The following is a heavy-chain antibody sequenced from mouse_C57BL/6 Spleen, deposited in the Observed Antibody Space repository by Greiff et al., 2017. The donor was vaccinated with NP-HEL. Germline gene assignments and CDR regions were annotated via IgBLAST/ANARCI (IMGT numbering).Heavy chain of an antibody. CDR1: GFTFSSYT. Sequence: DVMLVESGGGLVKPGGSLKLSCAASGFTFSSYTMSWVRQTPEKRLEWVSTISGGGGNTYYPDSVKGRFTISRDNAKNTLYLQMSSLRSEDTALYYCARQITTVVAYYFDYWGQGTTLTVSS. CDR3: ARQITTVVAYYFDY. CDR2: ISGGGGNT. V-gene: IGHV5-9*01. J-gene: IGHJ2*01. D-gene: IGHD1-1*01.